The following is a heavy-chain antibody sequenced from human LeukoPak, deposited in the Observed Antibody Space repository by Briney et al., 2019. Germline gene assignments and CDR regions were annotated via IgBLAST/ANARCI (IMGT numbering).Heavy chain of an antibody. D-gene: IGHD2-2*01. V-gene: IGHV4-4*07. J-gene: IGHJ4*02. Sequence: SETLSLTCSVSGGSTNSYYWGWIRQSGGKGLEWIGRIYSSGSTVYNPSLNSRLTMSIDTFKNQFSLTLKSVTATDTAVYYCARVKASSTSWTFDQWGQGALVTVSS. CDR1: GGSTNSYY. CDR2: IYSSGST. CDR3: ARVKASSTSWTFDQ.